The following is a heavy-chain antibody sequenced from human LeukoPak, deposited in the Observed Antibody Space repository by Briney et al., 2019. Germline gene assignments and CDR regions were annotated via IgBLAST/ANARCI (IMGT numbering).Heavy chain of an antibody. Sequence: SETLSLTCTVSGGSISSYYWSWIRQPAGKGLEWIGRIYTSGSTNYNPSLKSRVTMSVDTSKNQFSLKLSSVTAADTAVYYCARDYGSGSYYHPYYFDYWGQGTLVTVSS. D-gene: IGHD3-10*01. J-gene: IGHJ4*02. CDR3: ARDYGSGSYYHPYYFDY. V-gene: IGHV4-4*07. CDR1: GGSISSYY. CDR2: IYTSGST.